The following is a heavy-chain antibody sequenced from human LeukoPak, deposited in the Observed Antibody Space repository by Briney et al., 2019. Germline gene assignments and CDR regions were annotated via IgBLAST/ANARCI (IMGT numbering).Heavy chain of an antibody. D-gene: IGHD3-3*01. CDR2: INHSGST. CDR1: GGSFSGYY. J-gene: IGHJ4*02. V-gene: IGHV4-34*01. Sequence: PSETLSLTCAVYGGSFSGYYRSWIRQPPGKGLEWIGEINHSGSTNYNPSLKSRVTISVDTSKNQFSLKLSSVTAADTAVYYCAREVRRFLEWLPDYWGQGTLVTVSS. CDR3: AREVRRFLEWLPDY.